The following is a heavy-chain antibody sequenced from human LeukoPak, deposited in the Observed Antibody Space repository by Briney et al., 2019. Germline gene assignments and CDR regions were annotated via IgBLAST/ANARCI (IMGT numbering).Heavy chain of an antibody. V-gene: IGHV5-10-1*01. J-gene: IGHJ6*02. CDR2: IDPSDSYT. D-gene: IGHD6-25*01. CDR3: ARQAVDYYYGMDV. CDR1: GYSFTSYW. Sequence: NHGESLKISCKGSGYSFTSYWIGWVRQMPGKGLEWMGRIDPSDSYTNYSPSFQGHVTMSADRSISTAYLQWSSLKASDTALYYCARQAVDYYYGMDVWGQGTTVTVSS.